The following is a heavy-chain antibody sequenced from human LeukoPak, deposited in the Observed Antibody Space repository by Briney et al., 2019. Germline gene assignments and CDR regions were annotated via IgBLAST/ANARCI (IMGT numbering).Heavy chain of an antibody. Sequence: PGGSLRLSCAASGFTFSSYAMSWVRQAPGKGLEWVSAISGSGGSTYYADSVKGRFTISRDNSKNTLYLQMNSLRAEDTAVYYCSKSIGDSSGYYPRFDYWGQGTLVTVSS. CDR1: GFTFSSYA. J-gene: IGHJ4*02. V-gene: IGHV3-23*01. CDR2: ISGSGGST. CDR3: SKSIGDSSGYYPRFDY. D-gene: IGHD3-22*01.